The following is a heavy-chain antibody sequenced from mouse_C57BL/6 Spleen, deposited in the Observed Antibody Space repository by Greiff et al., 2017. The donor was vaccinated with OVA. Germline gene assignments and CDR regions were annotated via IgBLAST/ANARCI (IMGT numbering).Heavy chain of an antibody. Sequence: QVQLKQSGAELVKPGASVKVSCKASGYTFTSYWMHWVKQRPGQGLEWIGRIHPSDSDTNYNQKFKGKATLTVDKSSSTAYMQLSSLTSEDSAVYYCAKDYGYKFAYWGQGTLVTVSA. CDR2: IHPSDSDT. CDR3: AKDYGYKFAY. J-gene: IGHJ3*01. CDR1: GYTFTSYW. D-gene: IGHD2-2*01. V-gene: IGHV1-74*01.